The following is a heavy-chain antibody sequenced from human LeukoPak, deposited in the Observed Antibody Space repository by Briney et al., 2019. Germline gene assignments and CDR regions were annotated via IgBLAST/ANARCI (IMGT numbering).Heavy chain of an antibody. D-gene: IGHD6-19*01. CDR1: GGSISSSSYY. CDR3: ARDPWMVPFDY. J-gene: IGHJ4*02. CDR2: IYYSGST. V-gene: IGHV4-39*07. Sequence: PSETLSLTCTVSGGSISSSSYYWGWIRQPPGKGLEWIGSIYYSGSTYYNPSLKSRVTISVDTSKNQFSLKLSSVTAADTAVYYCARDPWMVPFDYWGQGTLVTVSS.